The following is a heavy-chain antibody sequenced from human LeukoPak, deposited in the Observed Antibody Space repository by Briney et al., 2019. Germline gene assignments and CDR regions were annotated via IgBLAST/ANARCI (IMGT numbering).Heavy chain of an antibody. CDR3: ARVDEGRNGVTVGY. J-gene: IGHJ4*02. CDR2: ISSSSGYT. V-gene: IGHV3-11*06. CDR1: GFTFSDYY. D-gene: IGHD2-8*01. Sequence: PGGSLRLSCAASGFTFSDYYMSWIRPAPGKGVEWVSYISSSSGYTNYADSVKGRFTISRDNAKNSLYLQMNSLRAEDTAVYYCARVDEGRNGVTVGYWGQGTLVTVSS.